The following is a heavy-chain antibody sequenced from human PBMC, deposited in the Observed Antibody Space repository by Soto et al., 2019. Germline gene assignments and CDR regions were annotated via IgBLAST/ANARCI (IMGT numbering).Heavy chain of an antibody. CDR1: GGSISSGGYY. D-gene: IGHD2-2*01. J-gene: IGHJ6*02. CDR3: ARDKYCSSTSCRSTGNYYGMDV. CDR2: IYYSGST. Sequence: SETLSLTCTVSGGSISSGGYYWSWIRQHPGKGLEWIGYIYYSGSTYYNPSLKSRVTISVDTSKNQFSLKLSSVTAADTAVYYCARDKYCSSTSCRSTGNYYGMDVWGQGTTVTVSS. V-gene: IGHV4-31*03.